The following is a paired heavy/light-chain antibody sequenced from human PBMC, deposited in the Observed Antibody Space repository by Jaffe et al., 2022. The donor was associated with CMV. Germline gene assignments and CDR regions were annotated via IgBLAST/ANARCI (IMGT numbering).Heavy chain of an antibody. CDR2: IFSNDEK. Sequence: QVTLKESGPVLVKPTETLTLTCTVSGFSLSTARMGWVRQSPGRAPEWLAHIFSNDEKSYSTFLERRLTISRDTSKSQVVLTMTNMDPLDTATYYCARVRCAGDCYPGYDRGYYFYYMDVWGKGTSVTVS. CDR1: GFSLSTARMG. V-gene: IGHV2-26*01. CDR3: ARVRCAGDCYPGYDRGYYFYYMDV. D-gene: IGHD2-21*02. J-gene: IGHJ6*03.
Light chain of an antibody. CDR3: QQYGNSQFT. CDR2: AAS. V-gene: IGKV3-20*01. Sequence: DIVLTQSPGTLSLSPGERATLSCRASQSISSSSLVWYQQKPGQAPRLLMYAASSRATGIPDRFSGSGSETDFTLTIRRLQPEDFAMYYCQQYGNSQFTFGPGTKLEI. CDR1: QSISSSS. J-gene: IGKJ2*01.